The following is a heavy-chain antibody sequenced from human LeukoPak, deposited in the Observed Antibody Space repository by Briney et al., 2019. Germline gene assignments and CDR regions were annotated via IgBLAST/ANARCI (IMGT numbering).Heavy chain of an antibody. Sequence: SQTLSLTCAISGDSVSSNSAAWNWIRQSPSRGLEWLGRTYYRSKWYNDYAVSVKSRITINPDTSKNQFSLQLSSVTPEDTAVYYCAREVDYYDSSGYGNYFDYWGQGTLVTVSS. D-gene: IGHD3-22*01. J-gene: IGHJ4*02. V-gene: IGHV6-1*01. CDR3: AREVDYYDSSGYGNYFDY. CDR1: GDSVSSNSAA. CDR2: TYYRSKWYN.